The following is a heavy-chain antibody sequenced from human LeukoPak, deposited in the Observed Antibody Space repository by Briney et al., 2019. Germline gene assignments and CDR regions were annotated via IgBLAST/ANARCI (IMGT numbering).Heavy chain of an antibody. Sequence: GGSLRLSCVGSGFSFSNYWMSWVRQAPGKGLEWVANVKQDGSEQYYVDSVKGRFTISRDNSKNTLYLQMNSLRAEDTAVYYCAKDAYDSDPWGQGTLVTVSS. CDR3: AKDAYDSDP. V-gene: IGHV3-7*03. D-gene: IGHD2-21*02. CDR1: GFSFSNYW. CDR2: VKQDGSEQ. J-gene: IGHJ5*02.